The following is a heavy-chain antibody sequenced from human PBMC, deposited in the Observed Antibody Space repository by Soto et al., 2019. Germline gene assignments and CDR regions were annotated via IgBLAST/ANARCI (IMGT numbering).Heavy chain of an antibody. CDR3: AGLGLYDKSGYFDD. D-gene: IGHD3-22*01. V-gene: IGHV3-11*01. CDR2: ISSRGTTK. J-gene: IGHJ5*02. CDR1: GFTFSDHY. Sequence: QVQLVESGGGLVKPGGSLRLSCAVSGFTFSDHYMSWIRQAPGKGLEWVSHISSRGTTKDYADSVKGRFTISRDNAKNSLYLQMNSLRAEDTAVYYCAGLGLYDKSGYFDDWGQGTLVTVSS.